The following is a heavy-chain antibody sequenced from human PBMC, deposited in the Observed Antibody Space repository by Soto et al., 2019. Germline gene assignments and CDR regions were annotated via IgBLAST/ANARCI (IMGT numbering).Heavy chain of an antibody. CDR3: ARDSYDILTGLQYGMDV. CDR2: IYYSGST. J-gene: IGHJ6*02. Sequence: SETLSLTCTVSGGSISSGDYYWSWIRQPPGKGLEWIGYIYYSGSTYYNPSLKSRVTISVDTSKNQFSLELSSVTAADTAVYYCARDSYDILTGLQYGMDVWGQGTTVTVSS. V-gene: IGHV4-30-4*01. D-gene: IGHD3-9*01. CDR1: GGSISSGDYY.